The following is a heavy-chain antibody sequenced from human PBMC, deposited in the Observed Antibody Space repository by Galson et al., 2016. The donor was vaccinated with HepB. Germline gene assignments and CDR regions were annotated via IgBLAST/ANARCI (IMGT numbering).Heavy chain of an antibody. V-gene: IGHV4-59*12. J-gene: IGHJ4*02. CDR1: GVSMTYYY. CDR3: ARVVVVATFRWGKKKEEYYFDY. CDR2: ISNSGST. D-gene: IGHD2-15*01. Sequence: ETLSLTCTVSGVSMTYYYWNWIRQPPGKGLEWIGYISNSGSTNYNPSLKSRVTISVDRSKNQFSLNLSSVTAADTAVYYCARVVVVATFRWGKKKEEYYFDYWGQGTLVTVSS.